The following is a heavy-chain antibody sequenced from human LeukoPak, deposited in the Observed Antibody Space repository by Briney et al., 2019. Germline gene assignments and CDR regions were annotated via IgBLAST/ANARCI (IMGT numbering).Heavy chain of an antibody. V-gene: IGHV4-30-4*07. CDR2: IYYSGST. CDR3: ARGSYYYGSYAEVGDY. D-gene: IGHD3-10*01. CDR1: GGSISSGGYS. Sequence: PSETLSLTCTVSGGSISSGGYSWSWIRQPPGKGLEWIGYIYYSGSTYYNPSLKSRVTISVDTSKNQFSLKLSSVTAADTAVYYCARGSYYYGSYAEVGDYWGQGTLVTVSS. J-gene: IGHJ4*02.